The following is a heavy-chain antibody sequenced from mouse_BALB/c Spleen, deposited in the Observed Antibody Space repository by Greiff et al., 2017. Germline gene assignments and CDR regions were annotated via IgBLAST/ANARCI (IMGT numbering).Heavy chain of an antibody. J-gene: IGHJ4*01. CDR3: TRLDGYYYAMDY. CDR1: GYTFTSYY. CDR2: INPSNGGT. D-gene: IGHD2-3*01. V-gene: IGHV1S81*02. Sequence: QVQLQQSGAELVKPGASVKLSCKASGYTFTSYYMYWVKQRPGQGLEWIGEINPSNGGTNFNEKFKSKGTLTVDKSSSTAYMQLSSLTSEDSAVYYCTRLDGYYYAMDYWGQGTSVTVSS.